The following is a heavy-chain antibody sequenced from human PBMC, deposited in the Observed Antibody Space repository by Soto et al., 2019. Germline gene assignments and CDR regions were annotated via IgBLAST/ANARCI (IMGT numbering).Heavy chain of an antibody. CDR2: INPNSGGT. V-gene: IGHV1-2*04. Sequence: QVQLVQSGAEVKKPGASVKVSCKASGYTFTGYYMHWVRQAPGQGLEWMGWINPNSGGTNYDQKFQGWVTMTRDTSISTAYMELSRLRSDDTAVYYCARAPHFWSGYSGGYGMDVWGQGTTVTVSS. J-gene: IGHJ6*02. CDR3: ARAPHFWSGYSGGYGMDV. CDR1: GYTFTGYY. D-gene: IGHD3-3*01.